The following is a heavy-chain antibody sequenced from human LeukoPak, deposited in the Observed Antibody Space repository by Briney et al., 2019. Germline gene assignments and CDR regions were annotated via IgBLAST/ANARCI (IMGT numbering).Heavy chain of an antibody. CDR3: ARDRVWTVLY. Sequence: RRSLRLSCAASGFTVSSYSMSWVRQAPGKVLEWVANINQDRSEKYYVGSVKGRFTISRDNAKNSLYLQMNSLRAEDTAVYYCARDRVWTVLYWGQGTLVTVSS. CDR2: INQDRSEK. CDR1: GFTVSSYS. J-gene: IGHJ4*02. V-gene: IGHV3-7*01. D-gene: IGHD6-13*01.